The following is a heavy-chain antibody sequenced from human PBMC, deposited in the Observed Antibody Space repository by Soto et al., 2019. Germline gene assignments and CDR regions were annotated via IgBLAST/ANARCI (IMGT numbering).Heavy chain of an antibody. CDR1: GYSFTDYW. CDR2: IYPGDSDT. J-gene: IGHJ4*02. D-gene: IGHD3-9*01. V-gene: IGHV5-51*01. CDR3: ARHTGGPLYYHVLTGIRRYYFDS. Sequence: GASLKISCKGSGYSFTDYWIGWVRQMPGKGLEWMAPIYPGDSDTRYSLSFEGHVTISGDTSTSTAYLQWSGLKAWDTAMYYCARHTGGPLYYHVLTGIRRYYFDSWGQGTLVTVSS.